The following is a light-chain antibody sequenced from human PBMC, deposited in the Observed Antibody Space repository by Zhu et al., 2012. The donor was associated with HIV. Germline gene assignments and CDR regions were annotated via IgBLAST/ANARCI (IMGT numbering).Light chain of an antibody. CDR2: DAS. Sequence: DVQLTQSPSFLSASVGDRVTITCRASESISRYLAWYQQKPGKAPKLLIYDASTLQSGVPSTFSSSGSGTEFTLTISSLQPEDFAIYYCQQLNTYPLFTFGPGTKVDIK. V-gene: IGKV1-9*01. CDR3: QQLNTYPLFT. CDR1: ESISRY. J-gene: IGKJ3*01.